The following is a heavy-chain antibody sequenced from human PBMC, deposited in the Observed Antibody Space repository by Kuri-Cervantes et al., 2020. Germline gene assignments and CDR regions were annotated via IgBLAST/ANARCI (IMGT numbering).Heavy chain of an antibody. D-gene: IGHD1-26*01. CDR2: IHPYDQK. V-gene: IGHV2-70*01. CDR3: ARATTCGTSAPYFDF. CDR1: GFSLSTSGMR. Sequence: SGPTLVKPTQTLTLTCTFSGFSLSTSGMRVSWIRQPPGKALEWLALIHPYDQKYYSTSLRTRLTISKDTSKNQVVLTMTNMDPVDTATYYCARATTCGTSAPYFDFWGQGTLVTVSS. J-gene: IGHJ4*02.